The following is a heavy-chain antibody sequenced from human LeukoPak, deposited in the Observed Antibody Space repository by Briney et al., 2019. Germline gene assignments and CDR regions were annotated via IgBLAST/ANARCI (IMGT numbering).Heavy chain of an antibody. D-gene: IGHD3-10*01. J-gene: IGHJ6*03. V-gene: IGHV4-39*01. CDR3: ARLRRYYGSGSYYNYYYYYMDV. CDR2: IYYTGST. Sequence: SETLSLTCSVSGGSISSNSYSWGWIRQPPGKGLEWIGSIYYTGSTYYNPSLKSRVTISVDTSKNQFSLKLSSVTAADTAVYYCARLRRYYGSGSYYNYYYYYMDVWGKGTTVTISS. CDR1: GGSISSNSYS.